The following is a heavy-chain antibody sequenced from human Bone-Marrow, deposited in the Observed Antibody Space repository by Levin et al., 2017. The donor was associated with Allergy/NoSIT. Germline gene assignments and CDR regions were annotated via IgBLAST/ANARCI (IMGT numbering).Heavy chain of an antibody. CDR1: GYTFTSYD. J-gene: IGHJ4*02. CDR2: MNPNSGNT. V-gene: IGHV1-8*01. CDR3: ARVYPGSDY. D-gene: IGHD2-15*01. Sequence: GESLKISCKASGYTFTSYDINWVRQATGQGLEWMGWMNPNSGNTGYAQKFQGRVTMTRNTSISTAYMELSSLRSEDTAVYYCARVYPGSDYWGQGTLVTVSS.